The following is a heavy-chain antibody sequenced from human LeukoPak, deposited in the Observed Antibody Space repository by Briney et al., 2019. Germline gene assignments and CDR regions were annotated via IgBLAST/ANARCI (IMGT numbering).Heavy chain of an antibody. D-gene: IGHD4-17*01. CDR3: ARDKGLRSLDS. V-gene: IGHV3-33*01. J-gene: IGHJ4*02. Sequence: GGSLRLSCAAPGVIFSSSGMPWVRQAPGKGLEWVAMIWSDGSNEYYADSVKGRFTISRDNSKNTLYLQMNSLRAEDTAVYYCARDKGLRSLDSWGQGTLVTVSS. CDR1: GVIFSSSG. CDR2: IWSDGSNE.